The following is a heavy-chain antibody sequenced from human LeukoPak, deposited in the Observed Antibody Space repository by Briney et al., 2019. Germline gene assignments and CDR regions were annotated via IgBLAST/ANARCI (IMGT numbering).Heavy chain of an antibody. D-gene: IGHD6-13*01. J-gene: IGHJ4*02. CDR3: AKDREAAAADPFDY. V-gene: IGHV3-21*04. Sequence: GGSLRLSCAASGFTFSSYSMNWVRQAPGKGLEWVSSISSSSSYIYYADSVKGRFTISRDNSKNTLYLQMNSLRAEDTAVYYCAKDREAAAADPFDYWGQGTLVTVSS. CDR2: ISSSSSYI. CDR1: GFTFSSYS.